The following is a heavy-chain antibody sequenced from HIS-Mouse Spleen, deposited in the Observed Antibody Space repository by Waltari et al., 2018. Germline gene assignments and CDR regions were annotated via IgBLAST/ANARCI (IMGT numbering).Heavy chain of an antibody. CDR3: AREIPYSSSWYDWYFDL. V-gene: IGHV4-39*07. D-gene: IGHD6-13*01. J-gene: IGHJ2*01. CDR2: TYSGGRT. Sequence: QLQLQESGPGLVKPSETLSLTCTVSGGSISSSSYYWGWIRQPPGKGLEWIGSTYSGGRTYYNPSLKSRVTISVDTSKNQFSLKLSSVTAADTAVYYCAREIPYSSSWYDWYFDLWGRGTLVTVSS. CDR1: GGSISSSSYY.